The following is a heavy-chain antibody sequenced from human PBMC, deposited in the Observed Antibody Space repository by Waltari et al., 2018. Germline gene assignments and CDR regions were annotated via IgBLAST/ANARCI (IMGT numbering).Heavy chain of an antibody. J-gene: IGHJ3*02. CDR3: ARLLESRGAFDI. D-gene: IGHD3-3*01. Sequence: QVQLVQSGAEVKKPGASVKVSCKASGYTFTGYYMHWVRQAPGQGLEWMGWINPNSGGTNYAQKCKGRVTRTRDTSISTAYMELSRLRSDDTAGYYCARLLESRGAFDIWGQGTMVTVSS. V-gene: IGHV1-2*02. CDR1: GYTFTGYY. CDR2: INPNSGGT.